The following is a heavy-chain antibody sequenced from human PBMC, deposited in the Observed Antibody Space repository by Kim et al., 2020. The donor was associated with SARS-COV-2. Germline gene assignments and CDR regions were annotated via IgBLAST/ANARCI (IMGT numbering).Heavy chain of an antibody. V-gene: IGHV4-30-2*01. D-gene: IGHD6-13*01. Sequence: YYNPSLKSRVTISVDRSKNQFSLKLSSVTAADTAVYYCASSIAAAGIYDYWGQGTLVTVSS. J-gene: IGHJ4*02. CDR3: ASSIAAAGIYDY.